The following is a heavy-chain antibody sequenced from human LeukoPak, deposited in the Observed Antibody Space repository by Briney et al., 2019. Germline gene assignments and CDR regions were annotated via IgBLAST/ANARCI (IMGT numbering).Heavy chain of an antibody. D-gene: IGHD6-19*01. J-gene: IGHJ6*03. CDR1: GFTFSSYA. CDR3: AKETGQWLGSNYYYMDV. V-gene: IGHV3-23*01. CDR2: VSGRGDNT. Sequence: PGGSLRLSCAASGFTFSSYATSWVRQAPGKGLEWVSAVSGRGDNTYYADSVKGRFTISRDSSKNTLYLQMNSLRAEDTAVYYCAKETGQWLGSNYYYMDVWGKGTTVTVSS.